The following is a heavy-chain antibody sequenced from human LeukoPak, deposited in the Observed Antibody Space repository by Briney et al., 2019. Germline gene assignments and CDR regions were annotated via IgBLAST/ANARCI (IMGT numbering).Heavy chain of an antibody. CDR1: GFISSNYW. V-gene: IGHV3-74*01. J-gene: IGHJ4*02. CDR2: INSDGSIT. Sequence: GGSLRLSCAASGFISSNYWMHWVRQAPRKGLVWVSRINSDGSITNYADSVKGRFTISRDNAKNTVYLEMNNLRAEDTAVYYCAAVVAATPYWGQGTLVTVSS. CDR3: AAVVAATPY. D-gene: IGHD5-12*01.